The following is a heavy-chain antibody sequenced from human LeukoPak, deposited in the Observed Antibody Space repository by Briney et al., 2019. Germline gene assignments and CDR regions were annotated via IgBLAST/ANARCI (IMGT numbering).Heavy chain of an antibody. CDR3: AKDSAFYYIDV. J-gene: IGHJ6*03. Sequence: GGSLRLSCAASGFTFNRHYMSWVRQAPGKGLEWVSVVYSGGSTYYADFVKGRFIISRDNSKNTLYLQMNSLKGDDTAVYYCAKDSAFYYIDVWGKGTTVIISS. CDR1: GFTFNRHY. CDR2: VYSGGST. D-gene: IGHD3-10*01. V-gene: IGHV3-66*01.